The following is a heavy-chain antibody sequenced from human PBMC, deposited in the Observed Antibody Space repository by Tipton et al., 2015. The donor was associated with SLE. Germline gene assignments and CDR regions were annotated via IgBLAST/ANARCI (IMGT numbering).Heavy chain of an antibody. V-gene: IGHV4-39*07. Sequence: TLSLTCTVSGGSISSSSYYWGWIRQPPGKGLEWIGSIHHSGSTNYNPSLKNRVTISVDTSKNQFSLKLNSVTAADTAVYYCAGDKMYWGQGTLVTVSS. CDR3: AGDKMY. CDR1: GGSISSSSYY. J-gene: IGHJ4*02. CDR2: IHHSGST.